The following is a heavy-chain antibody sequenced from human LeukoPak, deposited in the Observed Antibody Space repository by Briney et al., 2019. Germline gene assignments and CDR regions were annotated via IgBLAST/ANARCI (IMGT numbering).Heavy chain of an antibody. CDR1: GCTFTSYP. V-gene: IGHV1-3*01. J-gene: IGHJ3*02. CDR2: INAGSGST. CDR3: ARVYGDYVDAFDI. Sequence: ASVKVSCKACGCTFTSYPMDWVRQAPGQRLAWMGWINAGSGSTHYSQKFQGRATITRDTSASTAYMELSSLRSEETAVYNCARVYGDYVDAFDIWGQGTMVTVSS. D-gene: IGHD4-17*01.